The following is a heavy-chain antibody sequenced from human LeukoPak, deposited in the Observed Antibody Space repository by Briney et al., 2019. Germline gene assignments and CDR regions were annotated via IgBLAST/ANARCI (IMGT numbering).Heavy chain of an antibody. CDR3: ASFDTVTTLFDH. CDR1: GGSIRSSY. Sequence: SETLSLTCTVSGGSIRSSYWNWIRQPPGKGLEWIGFIYCTGSTNYNPSLKSRVTMSLDTSNNQFSLKLSSVTAADTAVYYCASFDTVTTLFDHWGQGILVTVSS. V-gene: IGHV4-59*01. CDR2: IYCTGST. D-gene: IGHD4-17*01. J-gene: IGHJ4*02.